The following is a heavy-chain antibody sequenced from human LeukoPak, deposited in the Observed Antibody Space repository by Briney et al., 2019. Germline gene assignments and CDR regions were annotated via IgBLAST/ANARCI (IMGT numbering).Heavy chain of an antibody. Sequence: GASVKVSCKASGYTFTSYGISWVRQAPGQGLEWMGWISAYNGNTNYAQKLQGRVTMTTDTSTSTAYMELRSRRSDDTAVYYCARDPVTGAAVGWFDPWGQGTLVTVSS. CDR1: GYTFTSYG. CDR2: ISAYNGNT. CDR3: ARDPVTGAAVGWFDP. D-gene: IGHD7-27*01. J-gene: IGHJ5*02. V-gene: IGHV1-18*01.